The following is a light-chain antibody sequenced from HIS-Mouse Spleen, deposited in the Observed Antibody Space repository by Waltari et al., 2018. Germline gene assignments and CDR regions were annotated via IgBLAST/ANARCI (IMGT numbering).Light chain of an antibody. J-gene: IGLJ2*01. Sequence: SSELTQDPAVSVALGQTVRITCQGDSLRSYYASWYQQKPGQAPVLVIYGKNNRPSGIPDRLSGSRSGNPASLTITGAQAEDEADYYCNSRDSSGNHVVFGGGTKLTVL. V-gene: IGLV3-19*01. CDR2: GKN. CDR3: NSRDSSGNHVV. CDR1: SLRSYY.